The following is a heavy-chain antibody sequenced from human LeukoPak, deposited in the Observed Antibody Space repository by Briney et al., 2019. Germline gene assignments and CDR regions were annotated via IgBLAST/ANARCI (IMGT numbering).Heavy chain of an antibody. J-gene: IGHJ4*02. V-gene: IGHV3-23*01. Sequence: GGSLRLSCAASGFTFGSYAMSWVRQAPGRGLEWVSAISGSGGSTYYADSVKGRFTISRDNSKNALYLQMNSLRAEDTAVYYCAKVKGYGDYLYYFDYWGQGTLVTVSS. CDR2: ISGSGGST. D-gene: IGHD4-17*01. CDR1: GFTFGSYA. CDR3: AKVKGYGDYLYYFDY.